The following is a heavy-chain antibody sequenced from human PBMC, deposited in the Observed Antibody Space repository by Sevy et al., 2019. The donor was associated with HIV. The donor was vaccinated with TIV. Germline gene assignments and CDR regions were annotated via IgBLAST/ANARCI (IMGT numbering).Heavy chain of an antibody. CDR2: IYYSGST. D-gene: IGHD4-17*01. Sequence: SETLSLTCTVSGGSVSSGSYYWSWIRQPPGKGLEWIGYIYYSGSTNYNPSLKSRVTISVDTSKNQFSLKLSSVTAADTAVYHCARDYGGNSPYYYYGMDVWGQGTTVTVSS. CDR1: GGSVSSGSYY. J-gene: IGHJ6*02. V-gene: IGHV4-61*01. CDR3: ARDYGGNSPYYYYGMDV.